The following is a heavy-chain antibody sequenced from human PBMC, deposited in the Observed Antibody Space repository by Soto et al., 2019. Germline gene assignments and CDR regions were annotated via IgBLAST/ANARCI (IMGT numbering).Heavy chain of an antibody. CDR2: IKRDGSEK. J-gene: IGHJ6*02. Sequence: EVQLVESGGGLVQPGGSLRVSCAASGFTFSSYWMSWVRQAPGKGLQWVANIKRDGSEKYYVDSVKGRFIISRDNAKNSLFLQMNTLIVEATAVYYCARDVWEGAAVFGSNTYSYYHGMDVWGQGTTVTVSS. CDR1: GFTFSSYW. D-gene: IGHD3-16*01. V-gene: IGHV3-7*05. CDR3: ARDVWEGAAVFGSNTYSYYHGMDV.